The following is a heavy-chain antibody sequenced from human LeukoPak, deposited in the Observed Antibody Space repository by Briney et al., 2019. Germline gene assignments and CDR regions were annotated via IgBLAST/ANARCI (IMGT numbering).Heavy chain of an antibody. D-gene: IGHD3-10*01. Sequence: GGSLRLSCAASGFTFSNAWMSWVRQAPGKGLEWVGRIKSKTDGGTTDYAAPVKGRFTISRDDSKNTLYLQMNSLKTEDTAVYYCTTDLILWFGELLYDYWGQGTLVTVSS. CDR3: TTDLILWFGELLYDY. J-gene: IGHJ4*02. V-gene: IGHV3-15*01. CDR2: IKSKTDGGTT. CDR1: GFTFSNAW.